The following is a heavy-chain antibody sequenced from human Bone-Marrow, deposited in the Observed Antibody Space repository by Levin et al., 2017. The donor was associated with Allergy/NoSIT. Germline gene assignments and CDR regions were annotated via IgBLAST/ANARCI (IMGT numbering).Heavy chain of an antibody. CDR2: IYHSGST. J-gene: IGHJ4*02. CDR1: GDSISSGGYY. D-gene: IGHD3-10*01. CDR3: ARGEYSYGSGSYYLDY. Sequence: SQTLSLTCTVSGDSISSGGYYWSWIRQHPGKGLEWIGYIYHSGSTYYNPSLKGRVTISVDTPQNEFSLKLSSVTAADTAVFYCARGEYSYGSGSYYLDYWGQGTLVTVSS. V-gene: IGHV4-31*03.